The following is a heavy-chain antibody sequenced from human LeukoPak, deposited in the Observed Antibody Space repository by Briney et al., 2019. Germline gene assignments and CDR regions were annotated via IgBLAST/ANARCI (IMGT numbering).Heavy chain of an antibody. V-gene: IGHV4-39*07. CDR2: IYYSGST. CDR3: ARGFHYYDSSGYDYNWFDP. Sequence: PSETLSLTCTVSGGSISSSSYYWGWIRQPPGKGLEWIGSIYYSGSTYYNPSLKSRVTVSVDTSKNQFSLKLSSVTAADTAVYYCARGFHYYDSSGYDYNWFDPWGQGTLVTVSS. D-gene: IGHD3-22*01. J-gene: IGHJ5*02. CDR1: GGSISSSSYY.